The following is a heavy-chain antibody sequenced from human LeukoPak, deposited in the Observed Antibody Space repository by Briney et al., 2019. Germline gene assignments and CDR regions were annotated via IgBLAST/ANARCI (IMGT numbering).Heavy chain of an antibody. D-gene: IGHD1-26*01. Sequence: GGSLRLSCAASGFTFRNHGMHWVRQAPGKGLEWVAVIWYDGTDEYYADSVKGRFTISRDNSKNMLWLQMNSLRAEDTALYFCARDRGARFLDYWGRGTVVTVSS. J-gene: IGHJ4*02. CDR3: ARDRGARFLDY. CDR1: GFTFRNHG. V-gene: IGHV3-33*01. CDR2: IWYDGTDE.